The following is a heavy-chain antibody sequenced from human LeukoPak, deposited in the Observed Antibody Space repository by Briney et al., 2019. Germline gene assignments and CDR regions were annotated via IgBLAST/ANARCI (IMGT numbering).Heavy chain of an antibody. J-gene: IGHJ4*02. V-gene: IGHV1-18*04. CDR1: GYTFTSYG. D-gene: IGHD3-10*01. CDR3: ARAPLKAMVRGVINDY. CDR2: ISAYNGNI. Sequence: ASVKVSCKASGYTFTSYGISWVRQAPGQGLECMGWISAYNGNINYAQKLQGRVTMTTDTSTSTAYMELRSLRSDDTAVYYCARAPLKAMVRGVINDYWGQGTLVTVSS.